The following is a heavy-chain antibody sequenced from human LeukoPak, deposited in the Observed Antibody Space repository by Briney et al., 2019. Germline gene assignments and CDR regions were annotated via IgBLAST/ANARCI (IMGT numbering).Heavy chain of an antibody. CDR2: IYPGDSDT. D-gene: IGHD3-10*01. V-gene: IGHV5-51*01. CDR1: GYSFPSNW. Sequence: GESLKISCKGSGYSFPSNWIGWVRQMPGKGLEWMGTIYPGDSDTRYSPSFQGQVTISADKSISTAYLHWSSLRVSDTAIYYCATYAGSSSKYFQNWGQGTLVTVSS. J-gene: IGHJ1*01. CDR3: ATYAGSSSKYFQN.